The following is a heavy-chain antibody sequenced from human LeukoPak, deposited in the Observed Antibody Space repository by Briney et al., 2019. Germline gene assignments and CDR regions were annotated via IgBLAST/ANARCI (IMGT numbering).Heavy chain of an antibody. J-gene: IGHJ6*03. CDR1: GFTFSSYG. Sequence: SGGSLRLSCAASGFTFSSYGMHWVRQAPGKGLEWVAFMRYDGSNKYYADSVKGRFTISRDNSNNTLYLQMNSLRAEDTAVYYCAKVLENTYYYYMDVWGKGTTVTISS. V-gene: IGHV3-30*02. CDR2: MRYDGSNK. CDR3: AKVLENTYYYYMDV. D-gene: IGHD3-3*02.